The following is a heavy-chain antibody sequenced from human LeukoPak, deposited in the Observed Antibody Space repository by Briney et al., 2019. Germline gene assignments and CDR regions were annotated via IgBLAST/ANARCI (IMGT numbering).Heavy chain of an antibody. CDR2: IRYDGSNK. CDR3: ARVGSTHGYSGYGVGDFDY. D-gene: IGHD5-12*01. CDR1: GFTFSSYG. J-gene: IGHJ4*02. V-gene: IGHV3-30*02. Sequence: GGSLRLSCAASGFTFSSYGMHWVRQAPGKGLEWVAFIRYDGSNKYYADSVKGRFTISRDNSKNTLYLQMNSLRAEDTAVYYCARVGSTHGYSGYGVGDFDYWGQGTLVTVSS.